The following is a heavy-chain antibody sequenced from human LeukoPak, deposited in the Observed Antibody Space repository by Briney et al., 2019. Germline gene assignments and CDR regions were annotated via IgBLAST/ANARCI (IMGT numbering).Heavy chain of an antibody. J-gene: IGHJ4*02. CDR3: ASLGNCGFFDY. D-gene: IGHD7-27*01. CDR2: INHSGST. CDR1: GGSFSDYY. V-gene: IGHV4-34*01. Sequence: SETLSLTCAVYGGSFSDYYWSWIRQPPGQGLEWIGEINHSGSTNYNPSLKSRVTISVDTSKNQCSLKLSSVTAADTAVYYCASLGNCGFFDYWGQGTLVTVSS.